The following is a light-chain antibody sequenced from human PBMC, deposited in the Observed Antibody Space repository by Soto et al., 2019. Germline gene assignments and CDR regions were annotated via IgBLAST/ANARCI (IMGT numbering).Light chain of an antibody. CDR2: DVS. CDR3: CSYAGSYPYV. CDR1: SSDVGGYNY. Sequence: QSALTQPRSVSGSPGLSVTISCTGTSSDVGGYNYVSWYQQHPGKAPKLMIYDVSKRPSGVPDRFSGSKSGNTASLTISGLQAEDVADYYCCSYAGSYPYVFGTGTKVTVL. J-gene: IGLJ1*01. V-gene: IGLV2-11*01.